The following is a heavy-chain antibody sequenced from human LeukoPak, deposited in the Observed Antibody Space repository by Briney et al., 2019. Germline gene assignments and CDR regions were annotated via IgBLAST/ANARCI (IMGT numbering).Heavy chain of an antibody. CDR3: AKNDYFDSSGYYTY. D-gene: IGHD3-22*01. J-gene: IGHJ4*02. CDR1: GFTFSTYA. CDR2: ISKDGSNK. V-gene: IGHV3-30*18. Sequence: GGSLRLSCAASGFTFSTYAIHWVRQAPGKGLEWVAVISKDGSNKYYADSVKGRFTISRDNSKNTLYLQMNSLRAEDTAVYYCAKNDYFDSSGYYTYWGQGTLVTVSS.